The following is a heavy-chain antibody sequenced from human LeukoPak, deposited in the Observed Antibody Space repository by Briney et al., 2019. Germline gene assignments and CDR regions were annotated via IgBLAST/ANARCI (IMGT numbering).Heavy chain of an antibody. CDR2: IYYSGNT. Sequence: PSETLSLTCTVSGGSISSYYWSWIRQPPGKGLEWIGYIYYSGNTNCNPALKSRVTMSVDTSKNQFSLKLSSVTAADTAVYYCARGAVPASLGDCLDYWGQGTLVTVSS. CDR1: GGSISSYY. D-gene: IGHD2-2*01. J-gene: IGHJ4*02. V-gene: IGHV4-59*01. CDR3: ARGAVPASLGDCLDY.